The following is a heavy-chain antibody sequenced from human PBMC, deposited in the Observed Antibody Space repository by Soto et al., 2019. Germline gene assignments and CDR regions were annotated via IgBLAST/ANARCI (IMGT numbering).Heavy chain of an antibody. V-gene: IGHV1-69*02. D-gene: IGHD3-10*01. CDR2: IIPILGIA. Sequence: QVQLVQSGAEVKKPGSSVKVSCKASGGTFSSYTISWVRQAPGQGLEWMGRIIPILGIANYAQKFQGRVTITADKSKSTAYMELSSLRSEDTAVYYCTRLGGRITYESGWFDPWGQGTLVTVSS. CDR3: TRLGGRITYESGWFDP. J-gene: IGHJ5*02. CDR1: GGTFSSYT.